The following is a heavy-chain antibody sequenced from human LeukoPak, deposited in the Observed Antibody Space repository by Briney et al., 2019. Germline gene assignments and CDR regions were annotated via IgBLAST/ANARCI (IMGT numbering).Heavy chain of an antibody. CDR2: IYSGGAT. V-gene: IGHV3-66*01. Sequence: GGSLRLSRAASGITVSTNYMSWVRQAPGKGLEWVSIIYSGGATFYADSVKGRFTISRENSKNTLWLQMNSLRAEDTAVYYCARDKWNYRTDYWGQGTLVTVSS. D-gene: IGHD1-7*01. J-gene: IGHJ4*02. CDR1: GITVSTNY. CDR3: ARDKWNYRTDY.